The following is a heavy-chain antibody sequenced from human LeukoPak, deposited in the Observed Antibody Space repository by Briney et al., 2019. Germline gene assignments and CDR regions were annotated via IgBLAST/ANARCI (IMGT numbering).Heavy chain of an antibody. Sequence: PSETLSLTCTVSGGSISSGSYYWSWIRQPAGKGLEWIGRIYTSGSTNYNPSLKSRVTISVDTSKNQFSLKLSSVTAADTAVYYCAREVGHYYGSGSFDYWGQGTLVTVSS. CDR3: AREVGHYYGSGSFDY. CDR1: GGSISSGSYY. CDR2: IYTSGST. V-gene: IGHV4-61*02. J-gene: IGHJ4*02. D-gene: IGHD3-10*01.